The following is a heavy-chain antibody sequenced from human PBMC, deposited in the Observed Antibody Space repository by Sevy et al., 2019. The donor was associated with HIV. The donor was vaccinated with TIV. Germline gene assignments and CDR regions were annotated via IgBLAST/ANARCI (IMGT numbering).Heavy chain of an antibody. CDR1: GFTFSSYW. J-gene: IGHJ4*02. CDR3: ARDRVSYYGSGSYTYYFDY. V-gene: IGHV3-7*01. CDR2: IKQDGSEK. D-gene: IGHD3-10*01. Sequence: GGSLRLSCAASGFTFSSYWMSWVRQAPGKGLEWVANIKQDGSEKYYVDSVKGRFTISRDNAKNSLYLQMNCLRAEDTAVYYCARDRVSYYGSGSYTYYFDYWGQGTLVTVSS.